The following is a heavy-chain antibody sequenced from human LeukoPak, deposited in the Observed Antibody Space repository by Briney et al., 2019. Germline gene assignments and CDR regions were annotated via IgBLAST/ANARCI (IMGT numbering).Heavy chain of an antibody. J-gene: IGHJ3*02. Sequence: GGSLRLSCAASGFTFSSYAMHWVRQAPGKGLEWVAVISYDGSNKYYADSVKGRFTISRDNSKNTLYLQMNSLRAEDTAVCCCARMDYVEAFDIWGQGTMVTVSS. CDR2: ISYDGSNK. V-gene: IGHV3-30*04. CDR1: GFTFSSYA. CDR3: ARMDYVEAFDI. D-gene: IGHD4-17*01.